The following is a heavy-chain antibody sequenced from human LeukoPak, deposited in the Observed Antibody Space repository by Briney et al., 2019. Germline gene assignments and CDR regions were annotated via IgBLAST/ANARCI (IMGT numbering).Heavy chain of an antibody. J-gene: IGHJ4*02. CDR1: GYTFTSYD. CDR2: MNPNSGNT. V-gene: IGHV1-8*01. CDR3: ARAEGYDYVWGSYRYPFDY. D-gene: IGHD3-16*02. Sequence: ASVKVSCKASGYTFTSYDINWVRQATGQGLEWMGWMNPNSGNTGYAQKFRGRVTMTRNTSISTAYMELSSLRSEDTAVYYCARAEGYDYVWGSYRYPFDYWGQGTLVTVSS.